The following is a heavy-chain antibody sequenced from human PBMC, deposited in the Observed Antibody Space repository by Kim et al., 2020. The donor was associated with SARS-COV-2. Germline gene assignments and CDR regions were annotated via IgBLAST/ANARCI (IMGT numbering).Heavy chain of an antibody. CDR2: IHSGRST. CDR3: ARGSDFLTAHPPGYLDS. Sequence: SETLSLTCFVSGGSISGYYWNWIRQSPGKGLEWIGYIHSGRSTSFHPSLQSRASISLDKSNNRFSLRLIPVTAADTAVYYCARGSDFLTAHPPGYLDSWGQGILVTVAA. D-gene: IGHD6-6*01. J-gene: IGHJ4*02. V-gene: IGHV4-59*13. CDR1: GGSISGYY.